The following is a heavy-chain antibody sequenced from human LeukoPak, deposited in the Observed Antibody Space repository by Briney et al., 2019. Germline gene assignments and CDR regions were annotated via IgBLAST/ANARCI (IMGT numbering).Heavy chain of an antibody. J-gene: IGHJ5*02. Sequence: PGRSLRLSCAASGFTFSSYAMHWVRQAPGKGLEWVALISYDGSNKYYADSVKGRFTISRDSSKNTLYLQMNSLRTEDTAVYYCARETVLIQDPWYNWFDPWGQGTLVTVSS. CDR1: GFTFSSYA. V-gene: IGHV3-30*04. CDR2: ISYDGSNK. D-gene: IGHD2-8*01. CDR3: ARETVLIQDPWYNWFDP.